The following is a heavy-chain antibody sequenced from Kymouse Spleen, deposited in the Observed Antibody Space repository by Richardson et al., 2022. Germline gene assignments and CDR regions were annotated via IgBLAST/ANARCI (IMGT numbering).Heavy chain of an antibody. CDR3: ARGGAAAGTGYYYGMDV. CDR2: ISSSSSYI. CDR1: GFTFSSYS. V-gene: IGHV3-21*03. J-gene: IGHJ6*02. Sequence: EVQLVESGGGLVKPGGSLRLSCAASGFTFSSYSMNWVRQAPGKGLEWVSSISSSSSYIYYADSVKGRFTISRDNAKNSLYLQMNSLRAEDTAVYYCARGGAAAGTGYYYGMDVWGQGTTVTVSS. D-gene: IGHD6-13*01.